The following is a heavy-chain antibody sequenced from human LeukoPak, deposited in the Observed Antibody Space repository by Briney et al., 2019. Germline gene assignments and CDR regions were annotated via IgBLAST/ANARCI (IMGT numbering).Heavy chain of an antibody. CDR3: AKDNPVLRFLEWFLV. CDR1: GFTFSSYS. V-gene: IGHV3-21*04. D-gene: IGHD3-3*01. Sequence: GGSLRLSCAASGFTFSSYSMNWVRQAPGKGLEWVSSISSSSSYIYYADSVKGRFTISRDNSKNTLYLQMNSLRAEDTAVYYCAKDNPVLRFLEWFLVWGQGTLVTVSS. CDR2: ISSSSSYI. J-gene: IGHJ4*02.